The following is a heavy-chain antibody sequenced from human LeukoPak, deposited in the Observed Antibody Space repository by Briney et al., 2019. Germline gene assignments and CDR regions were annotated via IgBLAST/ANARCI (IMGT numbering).Heavy chain of an antibody. V-gene: IGHV3-23*01. CDR1: GFTFSSYA. J-gene: IGHJ5*02. CDR3: AKVQAVAAYNWFDP. D-gene: IGHD6-19*01. Sequence: GGSLRLSCAASGFTFSSYAMSWVRQAPGKGLEWVSPISGSGGSTYYADSEKGRFTISRDNSKNTLYLQMNSLRAEDTAVYYCAKVQAVAAYNWFDPWGQGTLVTVSS. CDR2: ISGSGGST.